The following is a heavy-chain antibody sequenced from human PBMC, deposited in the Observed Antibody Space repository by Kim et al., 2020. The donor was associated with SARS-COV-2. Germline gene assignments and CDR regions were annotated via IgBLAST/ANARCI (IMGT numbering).Heavy chain of an antibody. D-gene: IGHD3-22*01. CDR3: ANSPRGYYDTGDFYGGDI. V-gene: IGHV3-23*01. CDR2: ISGSDAST. CDR1: GFTFSNYA. J-gene: IGHJ3*02. Sequence: GGSLRLSCAASGFTFSNYAMSWVRQAPGKGLEWVSAISGSDASTYYADSVRGRFTISRDNSKNTLYLQMNSLRAEDTAVYYCANSPRGYYDTGDFYGGDIWGQGTMVTVSS.